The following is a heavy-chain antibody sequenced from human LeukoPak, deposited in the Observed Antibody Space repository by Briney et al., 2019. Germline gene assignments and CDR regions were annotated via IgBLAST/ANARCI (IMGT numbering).Heavy chain of an antibody. CDR2: IYYSGST. J-gene: IGHJ4*02. V-gene: IGHV4-59*01. D-gene: IGHD2-2*01. CDR1: GGSISSYY. CDR3: ARASVVPAAMFDY. Sequence: PSETLSLTCTVSGGSISSYYWSWIRQPPGKGLVWIGYIYYSGSTNYNPSLKSRVTISVDTSKNQFSLKLSSVTAADTAVYYCARASVVPAAMFDYWGQGTLVTVSS.